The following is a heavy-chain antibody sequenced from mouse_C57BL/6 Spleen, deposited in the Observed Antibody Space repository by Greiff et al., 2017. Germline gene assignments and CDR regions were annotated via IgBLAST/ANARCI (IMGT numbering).Heavy chain of an antibody. J-gene: IGHJ3*01. CDR2: NSGGGGNT. Sequence: EVKVVESGGGLVKPGGSLKLSCAASGFTFSSYTMSWVRQTPEKRLEWVATNSGGGGNTYYPDSVKGRFTISGDNAKNTLYLHMSSLRSEDTALYYCARHQAWLAYWGQGTLVTVSA. D-gene: IGHD3-2*02. CDR1: GFTFSSYT. CDR3: ARHQAWLAY. V-gene: IGHV5-9*01.